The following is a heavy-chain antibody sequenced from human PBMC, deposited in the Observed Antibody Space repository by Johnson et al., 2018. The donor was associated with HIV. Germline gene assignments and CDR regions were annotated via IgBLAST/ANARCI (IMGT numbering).Heavy chain of an antibody. CDR2: ISGSGGST. CDR3: AKALLLWFGEALHAFDI. D-gene: IGHD3-10*01. Sequence: VQLVESGGGLVQPGGSLRLSCAASGFTFSSYAMSWVRQAPGKGLEWVSAISGSGGSTYSADSVKGRFTISRDNSKNTLYLQMNSLRAEDTAVYYCAKALLLWFGEALHAFDIWGQGTMVTVSS. CDR1: GFTFSSYA. J-gene: IGHJ3*02. V-gene: IGHV3-23*04.